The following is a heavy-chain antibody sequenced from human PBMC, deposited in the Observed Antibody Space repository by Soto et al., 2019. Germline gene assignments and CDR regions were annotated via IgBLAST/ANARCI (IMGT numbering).Heavy chain of an antibody. Sequence: GGSLRLSCAASGFTFSSYGMHWVRQAPGKGLEWVAVISYDGSNKYYADSVKGRFTISRDNSKNTLYLQMNSLRAEDTAVYYCAKGRGAGYCSSTSCYLPPPWGQGTLVTVSS. CDR2: ISYDGSNK. D-gene: IGHD2-2*01. J-gene: IGHJ5*02. CDR1: GFTFSSYG. CDR3: AKGRGAGYCSSTSCYLPPP. V-gene: IGHV3-30*18.